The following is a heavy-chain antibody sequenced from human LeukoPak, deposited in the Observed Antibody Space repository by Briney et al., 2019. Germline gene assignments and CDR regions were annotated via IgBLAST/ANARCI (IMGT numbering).Heavy chain of an antibody. CDR1: GGSISSSSYY. CDR2: IYYSGST. CDR3: ARHGPYSGSYYYFDY. V-gene: IGHV4-39*01. D-gene: IGHD1-26*01. J-gene: IGHJ4*02. Sequence: SETLSLTCTVSGGSISSSSYYWGWIRQPPGKGLEWIGSIYYSGSTYYNPSLKSRVTISVDTSKNQFSLKLSSVTAADTAVYYCARHGPYSGSYYYFDYWGQGTLVTVSS.